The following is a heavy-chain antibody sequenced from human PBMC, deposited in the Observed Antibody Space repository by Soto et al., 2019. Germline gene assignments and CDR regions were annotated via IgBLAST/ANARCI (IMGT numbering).Heavy chain of an antibody. D-gene: IGHD1-26*01. Sequence: GGSLRLSCAASGFTFSSYGMHWVRQAPGKGLEWVAVIWYDGSNKYYADSVKGRFTISRDNSKNTLYLQMNSLRAEDTAVYYCARDLLAGAAYYYYYMDVWGKGTTVTVSS. CDR3: ARDLLAGAAYYYYYMDV. J-gene: IGHJ6*03. CDR1: GFTFSSYG. V-gene: IGHV3-33*08. CDR2: IWYDGSNK.